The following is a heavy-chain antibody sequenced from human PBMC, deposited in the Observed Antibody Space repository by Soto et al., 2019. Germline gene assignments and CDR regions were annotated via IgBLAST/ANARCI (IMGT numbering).Heavy chain of an antibody. Sequence: SETLSLTCIVSGESISSSSYYWGWIRQPPGKGLEWIGSIYYSGRTYYNPSFKSRVTIPIDTSKNQFSLKLSSVTATDTAVYYCARQRTTVVTQAYFDHWGQGALVTVSS. J-gene: IGHJ4*02. D-gene: IGHD2-21*02. CDR3: ARQRTTVVTQAYFDH. CDR2: IYYSGRT. CDR1: GESISSSSYY. V-gene: IGHV4-39*01.